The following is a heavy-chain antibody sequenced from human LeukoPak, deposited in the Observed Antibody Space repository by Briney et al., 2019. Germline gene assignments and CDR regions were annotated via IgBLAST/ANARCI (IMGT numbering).Heavy chain of an antibody. V-gene: IGHV3-30*02. D-gene: IGHD4-17*01. Sequence: GGSLRLSCAASGFTFSSYGMHWVRQAPGKGLEWVAFIRFDGSNQYYADSVKGRFTISRDNSKNTLYLQMNSLRPEDTAVYCCANAEDYGDQASYMDVWGKGTTVTISS. J-gene: IGHJ6*03. CDR2: IRFDGSNQ. CDR1: GFTFSSYG. CDR3: ANAEDYGDQASYMDV.